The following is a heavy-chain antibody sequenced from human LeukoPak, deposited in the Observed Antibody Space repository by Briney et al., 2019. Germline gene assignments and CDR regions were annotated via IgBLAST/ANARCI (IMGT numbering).Heavy chain of an antibody. Sequence: SETLSLTCTVSSYSISSGYYWGRIRQSPGKGLEWIASIDHSGITYYNPSLKSRVTISVDTSKNQFSSKLTSVSAAHTAVDFFGRDRPPGYYDYWGQGILVTVSS. CDR1: SYSISSGYY. V-gene: IGHV4-38-2*02. J-gene: IGHJ4*02. CDR2: IDHSGIT. CDR3: GRDRPPGYYDY. D-gene: IGHD3-22*01.